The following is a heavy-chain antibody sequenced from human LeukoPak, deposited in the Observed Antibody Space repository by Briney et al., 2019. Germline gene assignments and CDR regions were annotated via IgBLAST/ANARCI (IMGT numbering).Heavy chain of an antibody. Sequence: GASVKVSCKASGYTFTDNYMHWVRQAPGQGLEWMGWINPNTGGTNCAQKFQGRVTMTRDTSISTAYMELTRLRSDDTAVYYCARDPRGYNYGYVGFDYWGQGTLVTVSS. V-gene: IGHV1-2*02. J-gene: IGHJ4*02. D-gene: IGHD5-18*01. CDR3: ARDPRGYNYGYVGFDY. CDR2: INPNTGGT. CDR1: GYTFTDNY.